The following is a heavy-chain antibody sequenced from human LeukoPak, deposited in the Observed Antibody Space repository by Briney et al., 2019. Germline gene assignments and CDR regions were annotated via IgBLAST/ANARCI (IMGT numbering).Heavy chain of an antibody. CDR1: GFTFDDYA. Sequence: SLRLSCAASGFTFDDYAMHWVRQAPGKGLEWVSGISWNSGSIGYADSVKGRFTISRDNAKNSLYLQMNSLRAEDTALYYCSYGFDYWGQGTLVTVSS. CDR2: ISWNSGSI. D-gene: IGHD4-17*01. CDR3: SYGFDY. V-gene: IGHV3-9*01. J-gene: IGHJ4*02.